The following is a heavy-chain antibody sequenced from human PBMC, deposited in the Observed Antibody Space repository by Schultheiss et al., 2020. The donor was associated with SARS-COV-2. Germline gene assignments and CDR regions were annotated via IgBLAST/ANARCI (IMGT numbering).Heavy chain of an antibody. J-gene: IGHJ4*02. Sequence: GESLKISCATSGFNFGSYWMTWVRQAPGKGLEWVANMRGDGGMLNYMGSLKGRFTISRDNAKNSLYLQMNSLRVEDTAVYYCARVDWEDEGCAYWGQGTLVTVSS. V-gene: IGHV3-7*01. D-gene: IGHD3-9*01. CDR1: GFNFGSYW. CDR3: ARVDWEDEGCAY. CDR2: MRGDGGML.